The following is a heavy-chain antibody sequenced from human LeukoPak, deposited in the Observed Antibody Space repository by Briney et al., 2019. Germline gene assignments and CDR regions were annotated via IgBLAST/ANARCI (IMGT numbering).Heavy chain of an antibody. CDR2: ISYSGNT. D-gene: IGHD3-22*01. V-gene: IGHV4-59*12. Sequence: PSETLSLTCTVSGGSLSSYYWTWIRQPPGKGLEWIGCISYSGNTYYNPSLKSRVTISVDTSKKQFSLKLTSVTAADTAFYYCARDSSGFYYARMLNYWGQGTLVTVSS. CDR1: GGSLSSYY. J-gene: IGHJ4*02. CDR3: ARDSSGFYYARMLNY.